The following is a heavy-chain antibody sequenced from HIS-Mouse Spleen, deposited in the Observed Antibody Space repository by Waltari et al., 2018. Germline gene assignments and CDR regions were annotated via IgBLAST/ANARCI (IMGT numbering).Heavy chain of an antibody. V-gene: IGHV3-43D*03. CDR2: ISWDGGST. J-gene: IGHJ3*02. CDR3: AKDRIVGATGGDAFDI. Sequence: VSLISWDGGSTYYADSVKGRFTISRDNSKNSLYLQMNSLRAEDTALYYCAKDRIVGATGGDAFDIWGQGTMVTVSS. D-gene: IGHD1-26*01.